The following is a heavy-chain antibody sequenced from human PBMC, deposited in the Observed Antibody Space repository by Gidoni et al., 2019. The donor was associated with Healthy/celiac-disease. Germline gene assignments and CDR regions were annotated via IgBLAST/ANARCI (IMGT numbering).Heavy chain of an antibody. J-gene: IGHJ3*02. CDR1: GGTFSRYA. V-gene: IGHV1-69*01. CDR2: IIPIFGTA. D-gene: IGHD3-22*01. CDR3: ARGGEYYYDSSGLDAFDI. Sequence: QVQLVQSGAEVKKPGSSVKVSCKASGGTFSRYAISWVRQAPGQGLEWMGGIIPIFGTANYAQKFQGRVTITADEATSSAYMELSSLRSEDTAVYYCARGGEYYYDSSGLDAFDIWGQGTMVTVSS.